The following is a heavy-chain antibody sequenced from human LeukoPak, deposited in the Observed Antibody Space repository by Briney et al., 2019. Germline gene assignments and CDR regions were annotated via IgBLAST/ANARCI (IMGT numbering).Heavy chain of an antibody. D-gene: IGHD3-3*01. CDR2: IYYSGST. V-gene: IGHV4-59*01. J-gene: IGHJ6*02. CDR1: GGFISSYY. Sequence: SETLSLTCTVSGGFISSYYWGWIRQPPGKGLEWVGFIYYSGSTNYNPSLKSRVTISVDTSKNQFSLKLSSVTAADTAVYYCARQTGNFWPMDVWGQGTTVTVSS. CDR3: ARQTGNFWPMDV.